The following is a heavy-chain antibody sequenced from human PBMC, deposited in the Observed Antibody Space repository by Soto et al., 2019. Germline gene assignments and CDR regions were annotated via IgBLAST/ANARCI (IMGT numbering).Heavy chain of an antibody. CDR3: ARTHFDILTGYYKSVGYFDY. D-gene: IGHD3-9*01. CDR2: IYYSVNT. J-gene: IGHJ4*02. CDR1: GGSISDYY. V-gene: IGHV4-59*08. Sequence: SETLSLTCTVSGGSISDYYWSWIRQPPGKGLEWIGYIYYSVNTNYNPSLKSRVTISTDTSKNQFSLKLSSVIAADTAVYYCARTHFDILTGYYKSVGYFDYWGQGTLVTVSS.